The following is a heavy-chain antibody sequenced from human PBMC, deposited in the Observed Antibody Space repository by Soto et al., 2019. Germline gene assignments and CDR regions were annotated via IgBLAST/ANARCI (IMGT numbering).Heavy chain of an antibody. V-gene: IGHV2-5*02. CDR1: GFSLSTNGVG. CDR3: ARWDYGRYDY. J-gene: IGHJ4*02. Sequence: SGPTLVNPTQTLTLACTFSGFSLSTNGVGVGWIRQPPGKALDWLALIYWDDDKRFWPSLRSRLTITKDTSKNQVVLTVASVDPVDTATYFCARWDYGRYDYWGQGTLVTVSS. D-gene: IGHD4-17*01. CDR2: IYWDDDK.